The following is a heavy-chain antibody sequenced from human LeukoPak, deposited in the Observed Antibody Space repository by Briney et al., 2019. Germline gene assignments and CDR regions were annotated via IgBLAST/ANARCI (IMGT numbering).Heavy chain of an antibody. J-gene: IGHJ4*02. V-gene: IGHV4-4*08. Sequence: SETLSLTCTVSGGSIRNYYWSWIRQPPGQGLEWIGYVYNGGSTNYNPSLKSRVTISVDTSKNQFSLKLSSVTAADTAVYFCARGSQVDDFWSGYRAPLDYWGQGTLVTVSS. CDR1: GGSIRNYY. CDR2: VYNGGST. CDR3: ARGSQVDDFWSGYRAPLDY. D-gene: IGHD3-3*01.